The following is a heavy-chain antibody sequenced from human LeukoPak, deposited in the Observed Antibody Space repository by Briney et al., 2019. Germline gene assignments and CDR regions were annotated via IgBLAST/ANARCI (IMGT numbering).Heavy chain of an antibody. CDR1: GYTFTGYY. CDR3: ARSRGYSYGHFDY. Sequence: GASVKVSCKASGYTFTGYYMHWVRQAPGQGLEWMGWINPNSGGTNYAQKLQGRVTMTTDTSTSTAYMELRSLRSDDTAVYYCARSRGYSYGHFDYWGQGTLVTVSS. J-gene: IGHJ4*02. CDR2: INPNSGGT. V-gene: IGHV1-2*02. D-gene: IGHD5-18*01.